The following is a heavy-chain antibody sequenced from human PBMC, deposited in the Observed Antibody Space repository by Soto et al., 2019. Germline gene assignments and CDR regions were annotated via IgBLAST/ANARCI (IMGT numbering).Heavy chain of an antibody. Sequence: PGGSLRLSCAASGFTFSSYSMNWVRQAPGKGLEWVSYISSSSSTIYYADSVKGRFTISRDNAKNSLYLQMNSLRDEDTAVYYWARDFYDFWSGYYAYYYYYGMDVWGQGTMVTVSS. V-gene: IGHV3-48*02. CDR2: ISSSSSTI. CDR3: ARDFYDFWSGYYAYYYYYGMDV. J-gene: IGHJ6*02. CDR1: GFTFSSYS. D-gene: IGHD3-3*01.